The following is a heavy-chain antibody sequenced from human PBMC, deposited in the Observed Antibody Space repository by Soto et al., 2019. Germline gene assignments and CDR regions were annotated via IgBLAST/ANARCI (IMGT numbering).Heavy chain of an antibody. CDR2: INHSGST. CDR1: GGSFSGYY. J-gene: IGHJ6*03. Sequence: SETLSLTCAVYGGSFSGYYWSWIRQPPGKGLEWIGEINHSGSTNYNPSLKSRVTISVDTSKNQFSLKLSSVTAADTAVYYCARLGYYGSGSYPISYYYYYMDVWGKGTTVTVSS. D-gene: IGHD3-10*01. CDR3: ARLGYYGSGSYPISYYYYYMDV. V-gene: IGHV4-34*01.